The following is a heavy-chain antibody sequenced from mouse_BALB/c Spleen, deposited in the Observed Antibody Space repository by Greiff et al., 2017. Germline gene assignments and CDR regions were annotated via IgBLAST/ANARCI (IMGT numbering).Heavy chain of an antibody. J-gene: IGHJ4*01. CDR2: IWSGGST. D-gene: IGHD2-3*01. Sequence: VQLQQSGPGLVQPSQSLSITCTVSGFSLTSYGVHWVRQSPGKGLEWLGVIWSGGSTDYNAAFISRLSISKDNSKSQVFFKMNSLQANDTAIYYCARNLDDGYYYAMDYWGQGTSVTVSS. CDR1: GFSLTSYG. CDR3: ARNLDDGYYYAMDY. V-gene: IGHV2-2*02.